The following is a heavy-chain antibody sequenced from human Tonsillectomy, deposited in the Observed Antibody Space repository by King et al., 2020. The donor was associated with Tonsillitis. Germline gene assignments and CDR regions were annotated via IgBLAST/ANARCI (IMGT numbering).Heavy chain of an antibody. J-gene: IGHJ1*01. CDR2: VSSSGDII. D-gene: IGHD4-17*01. CDR3: AEGPVYGDFGGGH. V-gene: IGHV3-48*02. CDR1: GFAFSSYA. Sequence: VQLVESGGGLLQPGGSLRLSCAASGFAFSSYAMNWVRQAPGKGLEWISYVSSSGDIIYYADPLKGRFTISRDNAKNSLYLQMKSLRDEDTGVYYCAEGPVYGDFGGGHWGQGTLVTVSS.